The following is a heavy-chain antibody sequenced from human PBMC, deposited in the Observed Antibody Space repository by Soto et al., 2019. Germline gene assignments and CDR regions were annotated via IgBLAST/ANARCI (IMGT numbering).Heavy chain of an antibody. V-gene: IGHV4-39*01. CDR3: ARRRYSSSWYTAYGMDV. CDR2: IYYSGST. D-gene: IGHD6-13*01. Sequence: SETLSLTCTVSGGSISSSSYYWGWIRQPPGKGLEWIGSIYYSGSTYYNPSLKSRVTISVDTSKNQFSLKLSSVTAAYTAVYYCARRRYSSSWYTAYGMDVWGQGTTVTVSS. CDR1: GGSISSSSYY. J-gene: IGHJ6*02.